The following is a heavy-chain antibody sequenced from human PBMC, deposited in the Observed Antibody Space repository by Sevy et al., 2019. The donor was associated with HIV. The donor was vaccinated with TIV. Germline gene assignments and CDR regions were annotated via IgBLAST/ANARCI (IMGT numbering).Heavy chain of an antibody. V-gene: IGHV6-1*01. D-gene: IGHD2-21*01. CDR2: TYYRSKWYN. Sequence: SQTISLTCAISGDSVSSNSAAWNWIRQSPSRGLEWLGRTYYRSKWYNDYAVSVKSRITINPDTSKNQFSLQLKSVTPEDTAVXYCARDMGGDGYNSPVYYYYYYGMDVWGQGTTVTVSS. J-gene: IGHJ6*02. CDR3: ARDMGGDGYNSPVYYYYYYGMDV. CDR1: GDSVSSNSAA.